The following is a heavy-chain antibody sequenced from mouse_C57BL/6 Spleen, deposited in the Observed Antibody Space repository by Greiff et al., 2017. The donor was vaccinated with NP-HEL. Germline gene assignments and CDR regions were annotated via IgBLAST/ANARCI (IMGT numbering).Heavy chain of an antibody. CDR3: ARNYRGAMDY. Sequence: QVQLQQPGAELVRPGSSVKLSCKASGYTFTSYWMDWVTPRPGQGLDWIGNIYPSDSETHYNQKFKDKATLTVDKSSSTAYMQLSSLTSEDSAVYYCARNYRGAMDYWGQGTSVTVSS. CDR2: IYPSDSET. D-gene: IGHD2-14*01. J-gene: IGHJ4*01. CDR1: GYTFTSYW. V-gene: IGHV1-61*01.